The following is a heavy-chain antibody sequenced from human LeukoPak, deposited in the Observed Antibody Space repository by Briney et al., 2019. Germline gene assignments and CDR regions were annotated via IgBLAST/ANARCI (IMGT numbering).Heavy chain of an antibody. CDR1: GFTFSSYA. D-gene: IGHD2-15*01. CDR3: AKCGGYCSGGSCYYSQLDY. Sequence: GGSLRLSCAASGFTFSSYAMHWVRQAPGKGLEWLAFIRYDGSNKYYADSVKGRFTISRDNSKNTLYLQMNSLRAEDTAVYYCAKCGGYCSGGSCYYSQLDYWGQGTLVTVSS. CDR2: IRYDGSNK. V-gene: IGHV3-30*02. J-gene: IGHJ4*02.